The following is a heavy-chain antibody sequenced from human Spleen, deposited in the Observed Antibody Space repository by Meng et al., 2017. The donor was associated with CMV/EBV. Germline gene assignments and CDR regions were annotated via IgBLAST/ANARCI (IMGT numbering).Heavy chain of an antibody. V-gene: IGHV3-53*05. CDR1: GFTVSSNY. CDR2: IYRDGRT. CDR3: AKEGDISGWYDPKYHFDH. Sequence: GGPLRLSCAASGFTVSSNYMSWVRQAPGKGLEWVSVIYRDGRTYSADSVKGRFTISRDNYKNILYLEMSSLRGDDAALYFCAKEGDISGWYDPKYHFDHWGQGTLVTVSS. D-gene: IGHD6-19*01. J-gene: IGHJ4*02.